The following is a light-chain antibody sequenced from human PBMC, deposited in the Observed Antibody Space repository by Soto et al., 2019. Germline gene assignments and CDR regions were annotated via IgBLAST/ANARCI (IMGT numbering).Light chain of an antibody. CDR2: KVT. CDR3: HQYYAYYT. Sequence: DIQMTQSPSTLSASVGDRVTITCRANQTISNCLAWYQQKPGKAPILLIYKVTSLETGVPARFSGGGYGTEFTLNISSMQPDDFVTYYCHQYYAYYTFGQGTKVDVK. V-gene: IGKV1-5*03. J-gene: IGKJ1*01. CDR1: QTISNC.